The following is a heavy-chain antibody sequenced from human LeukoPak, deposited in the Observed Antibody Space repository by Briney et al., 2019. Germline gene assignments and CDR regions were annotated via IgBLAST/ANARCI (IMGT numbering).Heavy chain of an antibody. D-gene: IGHD6-13*01. Sequence: TSETLSLTCAVYGGSFSGYYWSWIRQPPGKGLEWIGYFHHSGNTNYNPSLSSRITMSVDTSKNQFSLKLNSVTAADTAIYYCARRAAALDHWGQGTLVTVSS. V-gene: IGHV4-34*10. CDR2: FHHSGNT. CDR1: GGSFSGYY. CDR3: ARRAAALDH. J-gene: IGHJ4*02.